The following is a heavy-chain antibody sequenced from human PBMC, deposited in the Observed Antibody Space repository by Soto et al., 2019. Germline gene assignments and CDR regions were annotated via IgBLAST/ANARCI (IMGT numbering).Heavy chain of an antibody. CDR3: ARHAQYNWNDVVYYYYGMDV. Sequence: GESLKISCKGSGYSFTSYWIGWVRQMPGKGLEWMGIIYPGDSDTRYSPSFQGQVAISADKSISTAYLQWSSLKASDTAMYYCARHAQYNWNDVVYYYYGMDVWGQGTTVTVS. D-gene: IGHD1-1*01. CDR2: IYPGDSDT. CDR1: GYSFTSYW. V-gene: IGHV5-51*01. J-gene: IGHJ6*02.